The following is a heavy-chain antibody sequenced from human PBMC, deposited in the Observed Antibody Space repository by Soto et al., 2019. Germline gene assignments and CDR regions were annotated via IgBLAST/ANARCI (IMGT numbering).Heavy chain of an antibody. CDR2: IYWNDDH. CDR3: AHFLFNRTWTYFDY. D-gene: IGHD3-3*01. CDR1: GFSLSTSGVG. V-gene: IGHV2-5*01. J-gene: IGHJ4*02. Sequence: SGPTLVNPTHTLTLTCAFSGFSLSTSGVGVGWVRQPPGKALEWLGIIYWNDDHRYSPSLRSRLIITKDTSKNQVVLTMTNMDPVDTATYYCAHFLFNRTWTYFDYWGQGTLVTVSS.